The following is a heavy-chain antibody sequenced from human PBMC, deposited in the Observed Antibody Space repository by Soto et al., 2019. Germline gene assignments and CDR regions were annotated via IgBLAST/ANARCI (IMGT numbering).Heavy chain of an antibody. D-gene: IGHD3-3*01. Sequence: GGSLRLSCAASGFTVSSNYMSWVRQAPGKGLEWVSVIYSGGSTYYADSVKGRFTISRDNSKNTLYLQMNSLRAEDTAVYYCARGDRVLRFLEVGYYGMDVWGQGTTVTVSS. CDR3: ARGDRVLRFLEVGYYGMDV. V-gene: IGHV3-53*01. J-gene: IGHJ6*02. CDR1: GFTVSSNY. CDR2: IYSGGST.